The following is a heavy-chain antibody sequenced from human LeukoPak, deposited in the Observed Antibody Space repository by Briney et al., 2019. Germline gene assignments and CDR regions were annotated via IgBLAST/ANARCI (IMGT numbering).Heavy chain of an antibody. CDR2: INHSGST. V-gene: IGHV4-34*01. CDR1: GGSFSGYY. Sequence: KSPETLSLTCAVYGGSFSGYYWSWIRQPPGKGLEWIGEINHSGSTNYNPSLKSRVTISVDTSKNQFSLKLSSVTAADTAVYYCASLAMVRGVKFDYWGQGTLVTVSS. J-gene: IGHJ4*02. D-gene: IGHD3-10*01. CDR3: ASLAMVRGVKFDY.